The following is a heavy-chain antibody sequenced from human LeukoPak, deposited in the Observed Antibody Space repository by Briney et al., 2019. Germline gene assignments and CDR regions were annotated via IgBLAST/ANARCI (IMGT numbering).Heavy chain of an antibody. CDR2: IYYSGST. CDR1: GGSISSYY. J-gene: IGHJ4*02. CDR3: ARGIYDSSPYFDY. V-gene: IGHV4-59*13. Sequence: SQTLSLTCTVSGGSISSYYWSWIRQPPGKGLEWIGYIYYSGSTNYNPSLKSRVTISVDTSKNQFSLKLRSVTAADTAVYYCARGIYDSSPYFDYWGQGTLVTVSS. D-gene: IGHD3-22*01.